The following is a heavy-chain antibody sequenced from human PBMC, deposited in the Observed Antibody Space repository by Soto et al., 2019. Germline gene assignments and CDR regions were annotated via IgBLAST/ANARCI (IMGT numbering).Heavy chain of an antibody. J-gene: IGHJ1*01. CDR1: GGTFSSYA. CDR2: IIPIFGTA. V-gene: IGHV1-69*13. Sequence: SVKVSCKASGGTFSSYAISWVRQAPGQGLEWMGGIIPIFGTANYAQKFQGRVTITADESTSTAYMELSSLRSEDTAVYYCARPPHPVVVAAAEYFQHGGQGTLVTVS. CDR3: ARPPHPVVVAAAEYFQH. D-gene: IGHD2-15*01.